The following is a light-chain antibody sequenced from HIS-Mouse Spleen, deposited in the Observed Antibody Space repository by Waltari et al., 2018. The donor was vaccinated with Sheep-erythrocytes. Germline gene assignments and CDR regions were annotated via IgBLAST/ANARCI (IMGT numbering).Light chain of an antibody. CDR1: SRHRGGYNS. Sequence: QSALTQPRSVSGSPGQSVTIHCTGTSRHRGGYNSVSWYQQLPGKAPKLMIYYVSNRPSGVPDRFSGSKSGNTASLTISGLQAEDEADYYCCSYAGSYNHVFATGTKVTVL. V-gene: IGLV2-11*01. CDR2: YVS. J-gene: IGLJ1*01. CDR3: CSYAGSYNHV.